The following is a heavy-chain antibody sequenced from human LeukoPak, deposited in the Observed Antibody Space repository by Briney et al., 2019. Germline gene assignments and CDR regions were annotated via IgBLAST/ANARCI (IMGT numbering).Heavy chain of an antibody. V-gene: IGHV3-23*01. J-gene: IGHJ4*02. D-gene: IGHD3-22*01. Sequence: GGSLRLSCAASGFTFSSYGMSWVRQAPGKGLEWVSAISGSGGSTYYADSVKGRFTISRDNSKNTLYLQMNSLRAEDTAVYYCAKAGFLGYDSSGYYYYFDYWGQGTLVTVSS. CDR2: ISGSGGST. CDR1: GFTFSSYG. CDR3: AKAGFLGYDSSGYYYYFDY.